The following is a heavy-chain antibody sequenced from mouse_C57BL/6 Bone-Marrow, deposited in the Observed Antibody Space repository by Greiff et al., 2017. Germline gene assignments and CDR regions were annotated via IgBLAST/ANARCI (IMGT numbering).Heavy chain of an antibody. V-gene: IGHV5-12*01. D-gene: IGHD2-5*01. CDR1: GFTFSDYY. CDR3: ARSNY. J-gene: IGHJ3*01. Sequence: EVMLVESGGGLVQPGGSLKLSCAASGFTFSDYYMYWVRQTPEKRLEWVAYISNGGGSTYYPDTVKGRFTISRDNAKNTLYLQMSRLKSEDTAMYYCARSNYWGQGTLVTVSA. CDR2: ISNGGGST.